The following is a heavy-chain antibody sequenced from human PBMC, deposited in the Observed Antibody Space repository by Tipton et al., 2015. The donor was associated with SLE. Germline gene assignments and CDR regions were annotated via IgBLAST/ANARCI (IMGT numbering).Heavy chain of an antibody. CDR3: ARGTRGWYFDL. V-gene: IGHV4-34*01. J-gene: IGHJ2*01. CDR1: GGSFSGYY. CDR2: INHSGST. D-gene: IGHD3-10*01. Sequence: LSLTCAVYGGSFSGYYWSWIRQPPGKGLEWIGEINHSGSTNYNPSLKSRVTISVDTSKNQFSLKLSSVTAADTAVYYCARGTRGWYFDLWGRGTLVTVSS.